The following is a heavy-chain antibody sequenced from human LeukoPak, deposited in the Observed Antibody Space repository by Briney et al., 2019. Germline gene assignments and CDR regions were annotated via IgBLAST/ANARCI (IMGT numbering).Heavy chain of an antibody. CDR2: ISSSSSYI. V-gene: IGHV3-21*01. J-gene: IGHJ4*02. D-gene: IGHD3-3*01. CDR1: GFTFSSYS. CDR3: ATSYDFWSGNTFDY. Sequence: GGSLRLSCAASGFTFSSYSMNWVRQAPGKGLEWVSSISSSSSYIYYADSVKGRFTISRDNAKNSLYLQMSSLRAEDTAVYYCATSYDFWSGNTFDYWGQGTLVTVSS.